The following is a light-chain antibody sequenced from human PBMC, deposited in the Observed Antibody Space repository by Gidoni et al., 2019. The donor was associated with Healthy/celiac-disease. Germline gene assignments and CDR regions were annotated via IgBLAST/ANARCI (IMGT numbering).Light chain of an antibody. CDR1: QSVSSSY. CDR3: QQYGSSPYT. J-gene: IGKJ2*01. CDR2: GAS. V-gene: IGKV3-20*01. Sequence: EIVLTQSPGTLSLSPGERATLSCRASQSVSSSYLAWYQQKPGQAPRLLIYGASSRATGIPDRFSGSGSGTDLTLTISRLEPEDFAVYYCQQYGSSPYTFXXXTKLEIK.